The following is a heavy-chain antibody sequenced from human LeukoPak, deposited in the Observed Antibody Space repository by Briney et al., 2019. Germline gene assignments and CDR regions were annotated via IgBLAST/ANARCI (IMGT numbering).Heavy chain of an antibody. V-gene: IGHV4-39*01. CDR2: IYYSGST. J-gene: IGHJ4*02. D-gene: IGHD2-2*01. CDR1: GGSISSSSYY. CDR3: ARHRIDIVVVPAAHTFDY. Sequence: SETLSLTCTVSGGSISSSSYYWGWIRQPPGKGLEWIGSIYYSGSTYYNPSLKSRVTISVDTSKNQFSLKLSSVTAADTAVYYCARHRIDIVVVPAAHTFDYWGQGTLVTVSS.